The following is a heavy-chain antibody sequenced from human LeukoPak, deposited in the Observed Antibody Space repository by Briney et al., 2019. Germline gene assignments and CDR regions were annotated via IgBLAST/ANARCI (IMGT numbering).Heavy chain of an antibody. J-gene: IGHJ4*02. CDR3: ASGPYPAAGTDHQFDY. CDR1: GASISSYY. D-gene: IGHD6-13*01. V-gene: IGHV4-59*01. Sequence: SETLSLTCTVSGASISSYYWSWIRQPPGKGLEWIGYIFYSGSTLYNPTLQSRVAISVDTSKNQFSLKLTSVTAADTAVYYCASGPYPAAGTDHQFDYWGQGTLVTVSS. CDR2: IFYSGST.